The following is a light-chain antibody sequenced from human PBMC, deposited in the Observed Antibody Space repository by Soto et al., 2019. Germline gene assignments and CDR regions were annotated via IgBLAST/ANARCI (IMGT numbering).Light chain of an antibody. CDR3: PQYAGSPWT. Sequence: IVLTQSPGTLSLSPGERATLSCRASQSVSSTYLAWYQQKPGQAPRLLIYGASSRATGIPDRFSGSGSGTDFTLIISRLEPEDFAVYYCPQYAGSPWTFGQGTKV. V-gene: IGKV3-20*01. J-gene: IGKJ1*01. CDR2: GAS. CDR1: QSVSSTY.